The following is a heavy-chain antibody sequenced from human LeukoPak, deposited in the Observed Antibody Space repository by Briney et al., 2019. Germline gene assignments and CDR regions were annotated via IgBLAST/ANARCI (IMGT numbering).Heavy chain of an antibody. CDR2: IWYDGSNK. CDR1: AFTFSSYG. D-gene: IGHD3-22*01. CDR3: ARELGSSGYYPFDY. J-gene: IGHJ4*02. Sequence: GGSLRHSCAASAFTFSSYGMHWVRQAPGKGLEWVALIWYDGSNKYYADSVKGRFTISRDNSKNTLYLQMNSLRAEDTAVYYCARELGSSGYYPFDYWGQGTLVTVSS. V-gene: IGHV3-33*01.